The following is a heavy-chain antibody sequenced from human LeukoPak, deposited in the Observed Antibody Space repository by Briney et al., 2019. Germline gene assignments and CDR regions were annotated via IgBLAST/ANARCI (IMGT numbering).Heavy chain of an antibody. J-gene: IGHJ3*02. CDR2: ISYDGSNK. Sequence: PGGSLRLSCAASGITFSSYSMNWVRQAPGKGLEWVAVISYDGSNKYYADSVKGRFTISRDNSKNTLYLQMNSLRAEDTAVYYCARDHSSGWYMGESDAFDIWGQGTMVTVSS. D-gene: IGHD6-19*01. CDR1: GITFSSYS. V-gene: IGHV3-30*03. CDR3: ARDHSSGWYMGESDAFDI.